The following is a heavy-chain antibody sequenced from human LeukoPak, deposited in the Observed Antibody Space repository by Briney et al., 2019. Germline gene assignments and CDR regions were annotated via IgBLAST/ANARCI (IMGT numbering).Heavy chain of an antibody. V-gene: IGHV4-61*02. D-gene: IGHD6-13*01. CDR3: ARGGAGIAFYYYYMDV. CDR1: GYSISSGYY. Sequence: KPSETLSLTCAVSGYSISSGYYWSWIRQPAGKGLEWVGRIYTSGSTNYNPSLKSRVTISVDTSKNQFSLKLSSVTAADTAVYYCARGGAGIAFYYYYMDVWGKGTTVTVSS. CDR2: IYTSGST. J-gene: IGHJ6*03.